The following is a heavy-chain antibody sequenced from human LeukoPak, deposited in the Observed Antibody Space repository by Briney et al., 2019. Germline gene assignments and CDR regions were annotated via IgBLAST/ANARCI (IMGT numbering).Heavy chain of an antibody. CDR3: ARQFTRYYYYMDV. CDR2: ISSSSSTI. Sequence: GALRLSCAASGFTFSSYSMNWVRQAPGKGLEWVSYISSSSSTIYYADSVKGRFTISRDNAKNSLYLQMNSLRAEDTAVYYCARQFTRYYYYMDVWGKGTTVTVSS. V-gene: IGHV3-48*01. CDR1: GFTFSSYS. J-gene: IGHJ6*03.